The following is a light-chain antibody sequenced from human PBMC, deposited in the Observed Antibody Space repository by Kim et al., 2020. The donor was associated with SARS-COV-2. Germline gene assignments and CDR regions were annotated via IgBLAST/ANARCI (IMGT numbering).Light chain of an antibody. CDR1: QSVSSNY. V-gene: IGKV3-20*01. CDR2: DAS. CDR3: QQYGSSLPRM. J-gene: IGKJ1*01. Sequence: PAESAPLSCSASQSVSSNYLAWYQQKPGQAPRLLIYDASTRATGIPDRFSGSGSGTDFTLTISRLEPEDFAVYYCQQYGSSLPRMFGQGTKVDIK.